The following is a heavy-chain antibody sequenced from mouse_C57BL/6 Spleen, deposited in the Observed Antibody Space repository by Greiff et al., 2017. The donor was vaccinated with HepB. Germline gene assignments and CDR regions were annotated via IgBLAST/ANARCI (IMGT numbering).Heavy chain of an antibody. CDR3: ARIYYGSSYWYFDV. CDR1: GYAFSSYW. J-gene: IGHJ1*03. Sequence: VQLQQSGAELVKPGASVKISCKASGYAFSSYWMNWVKQRPGKGLEWIGQIYPGDGDTNYNGKFKGKATLTEDKSSSTAYMQLISLTSEDSAVYFCARIYYGSSYWYFDVWGTGTTVTVSS. V-gene: IGHV1-80*01. CDR2: IYPGDGDT. D-gene: IGHD1-1*01.